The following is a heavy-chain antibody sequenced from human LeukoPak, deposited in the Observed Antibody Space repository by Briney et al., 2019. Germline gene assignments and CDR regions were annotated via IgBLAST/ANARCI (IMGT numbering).Heavy chain of an antibody. D-gene: IGHD6-6*01. Sequence: GGSLRLSCAASGFTFSSYSINWVRQAPGKGLEWVSSISSSSSYIYYADSVKGRFTISRDDAKNSLYLQMNSLRAEDTAVYYCARGASSPHFDYWGQGTLVTVSS. CDR1: GFTFSSYS. CDR3: ARGASSPHFDY. CDR2: ISSSSSYI. V-gene: IGHV3-21*01. J-gene: IGHJ4*02.